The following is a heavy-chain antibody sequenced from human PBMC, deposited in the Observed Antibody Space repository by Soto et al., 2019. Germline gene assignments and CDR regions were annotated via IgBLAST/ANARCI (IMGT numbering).Heavy chain of an antibody. CDR1: GFSLSSSGMC. CDR3: ARRRRGTDYYYYYGMDV. J-gene: IGHJ6*02. V-gene: IGHV2-70*01. Sequence: SGPTLVNPTQTLTLTCTFCGFSLSSSGMCVSWIRQPPGKALDRLALIDWDDDKYYSTSLRTRLTISKDTSKNQVVLTMTNMAPVDTATYYYARRRRGTDYYYYYGMDVWGEGTMV. CDR2: IDWDDDK. D-gene: IGHD3-16*01.